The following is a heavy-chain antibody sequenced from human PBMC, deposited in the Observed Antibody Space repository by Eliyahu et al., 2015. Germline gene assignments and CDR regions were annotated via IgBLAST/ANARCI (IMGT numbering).Heavy chain of an antibody. J-gene: IGHJ5*02. CDR3: ARFSTAPRNEDRNRWHDDWFDP. D-gene: IGHD1-1*01. V-gene: IGHV4-4*09. CDR2: THTSGST. CDR1: GGSISTYY. Sequence: QVQLQESGPGLVKPSETLSLTCAVSGGSISTYYWNWIRQPPGKGLEWIAYTHTSGSTSYNPSLKSRVTMSVDTSRNQFSLKLSSVTAADTAVYYCARFSTAPRNEDRNRWHDDWFDPWGQGALVTVS.